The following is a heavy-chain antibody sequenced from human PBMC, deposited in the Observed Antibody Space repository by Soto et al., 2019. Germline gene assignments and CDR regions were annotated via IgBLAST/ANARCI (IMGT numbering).Heavy chain of an antibody. V-gene: IGHV3-33*01. CDR3: ARSQETIVGATHDAFAI. CDR1: GFTFSSYG. D-gene: IGHD1-26*01. J-gene: IGHJ3*02. CDR2: IWYDGSNK. Sequence: PGGSLRLSCAASGFTFSSYGMHWVRQAPGKGLEWVAVIWYDGSNKYYADSVKGRFTISRDNSKNTLYLQMNSLRAEDTAVYYCARSQETIVGATHDAFAIWGQGTMVTVSS.